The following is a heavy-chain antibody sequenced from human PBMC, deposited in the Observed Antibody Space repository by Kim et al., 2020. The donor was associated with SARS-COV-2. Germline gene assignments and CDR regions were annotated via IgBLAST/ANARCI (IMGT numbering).Heavy chain of an antibody. CDR3: ARPLKGDSSSWYDFDY. V-gene: IGHV1-46*01. CDR1: GYTFTSYY. CDR2: INPSGGST. Sequence: DSVKVSCKASGYTFTSYYMHWVRQAPGQGLEWMGIINPSGGSTSYAQKFQGRVTMTRDTSTSTVYMELSSLRSEDTAVYYCARPLKGDSSSWYDFDYWGQGTLVTVSS. D-gene: IGHD6-13*01. J-gene: IGHJ4*02.